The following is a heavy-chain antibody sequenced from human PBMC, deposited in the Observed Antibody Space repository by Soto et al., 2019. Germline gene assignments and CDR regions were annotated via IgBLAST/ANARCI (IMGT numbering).Heavy chain of an antibody. J-gene: IGHJ5*02. Sequence: ASVKVSCKTSGYTFTNYDIMWVRRVAGQGLEWMGWVNPNSGNTGYAQKFQDRVTMTRDRFISTAYMELRSLTYEDTAVYYCARGRRANFAPWGQGTLLTVSS. V-gene: IGHV1-8*01. CDR2: VNPNSGNT. CDR3: ARGRRANFAP. CDR1: GYTFTNYD. D-gene: IGHD6-25*01.